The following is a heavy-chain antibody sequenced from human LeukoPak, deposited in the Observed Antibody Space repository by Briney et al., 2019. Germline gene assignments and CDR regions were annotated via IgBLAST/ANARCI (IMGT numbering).Heavy chain of an antibody. J-gene: IGHJ3*02. D-gene: IGHD1-26*01. CDR2: INPNSGGT. CDR1: GYTFTGYY. CDR3: ARVKRYSGSYGAFDI. Sequence: SVQVSCKASGYTFTGYYMHWVRQAPGQGLEWMGWINPNSGGTNYAQKFQGRVTMTRDTSISTAYMELSRLRSDDTAVYYCARVKRYSGSYGAFDIWGQGTMVTVSS. V-gene: IGHV1-2*02.